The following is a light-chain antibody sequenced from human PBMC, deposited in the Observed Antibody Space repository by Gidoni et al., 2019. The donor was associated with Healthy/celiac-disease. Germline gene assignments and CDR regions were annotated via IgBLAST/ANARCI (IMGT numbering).Light chain of an antibody. V-gene: IGKV1-39*01. Sequence: DTQMTQHPSPLSASIGDRDTITRRARHSISRYLHWYQQKPGTAPKLLIDAASSLQSVVPSRFSGSGSRTVFTLTISHLQPEYSATYCCLHSHYTPPLTFGQGTKLEIK. CDR3: LHSHYTPPLT. CDR1: HSISRY. CDR2: AAS. J-gene: IGKJ2*01.